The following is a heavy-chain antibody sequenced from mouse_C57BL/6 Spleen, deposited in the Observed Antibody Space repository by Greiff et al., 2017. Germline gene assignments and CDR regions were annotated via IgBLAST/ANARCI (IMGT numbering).Heavy chain of an antibody. CDR2: IYPGSGST. V-gene: IGHV1-55*01. CDR1: GYTFTSYW. D-gene: IGHD3-3*01. J-gene: IGHJ2*01. CDR3: ARGGAGTEAYYFDY. Sequence: QVQLQQSGAELVKPGASVKMSCKASGYTFTSYWITWVKQRPGQGLEWIGDIYPGSGSTNYNEKFKSKATLTVDTSSSTAYMQLSSLTSEDSAVYYCARGGAGTEAYYFDYWGQGTTLTVSS.